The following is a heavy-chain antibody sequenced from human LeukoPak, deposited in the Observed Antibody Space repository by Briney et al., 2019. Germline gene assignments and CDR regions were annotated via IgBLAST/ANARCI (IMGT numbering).Heavy chain of an antibody. CDR2: ISSRSSTI. V-gene: IGHV3-48*04. CDR3: AREGNYGIVGATRFDY. CDR1: GFTFSTYA. J-gene: IGHJ4*02. D-gene: IGHD1-26*01. Sequence: GGSLRLSCAASGFTFSTYAMSWVRQAPGKGLEWVSFISSRSSTIYYADSVKGRFTISRDNAKNSLYLQMNSLRAEDTALYYCAREGNYGIVGATRFDYWGQGTLVTVSS.